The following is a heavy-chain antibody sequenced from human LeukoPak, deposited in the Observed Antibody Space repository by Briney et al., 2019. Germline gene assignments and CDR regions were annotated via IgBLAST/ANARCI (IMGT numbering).Heavy chain of an antibody. D-gene: IGHD3-10*01. CDR3: ARDLSGGGLDY. V-gene: IGHV3-64*01. Sequence: AGGSLRLSCVASGFTFRSYAMHWVRQAPGKGLEYVSVISSNGGSTSYANSVKGRFTISRDNSKNTLYLQMGSLRAEDMAVYYCARDLSGGGLDYWGQGTLVTVSS. CDR2: ISSNGGST. CDR1: GFTFRSYA. J-gene: IGHJ4*02.